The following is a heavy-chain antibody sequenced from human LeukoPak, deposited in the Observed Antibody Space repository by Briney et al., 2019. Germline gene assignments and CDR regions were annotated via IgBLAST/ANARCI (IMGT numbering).Heavy chain of an antibody. J-gene: IGHJ5*02. CDR1: GGSISSYY. D-gene: IGHD3-10*01. V-gene: IGHV4-59*12. CDR3: TRNTPDFGAHQRFDP. Sequence: KSSETLSLTCTVSGGSISSYYWSWIRQPPGKGLEWIGYIYYSGSTNYNPSLKSRVTISVDTSKNQFTLQLNSVTPEDTAVYYCTRNTPDFGAHQRFDPWGQGTLVTVSS. CDR2: IYYSGST.